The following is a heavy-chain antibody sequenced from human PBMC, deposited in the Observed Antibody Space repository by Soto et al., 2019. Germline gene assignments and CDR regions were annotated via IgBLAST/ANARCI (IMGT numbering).Heavy chain of an antibody. CDR2: ISAAGDP. Sequence: EVQLVESGGGLVQPGGSLGLSCEASGFTFRTYAMHWVRQGTGKGLEWVSGISAAGDPDYADSVEGRFTISRENAQNSFFLQMNSLRVGDTAVYYCARTDRDFYGLDVWGQGTTVIVSS. J-gene: IGHJ6*02. CDR3: ARTDRDFYGLDV. V-gene: IGHV3-13*05. CDR1: GFTFRTYA.